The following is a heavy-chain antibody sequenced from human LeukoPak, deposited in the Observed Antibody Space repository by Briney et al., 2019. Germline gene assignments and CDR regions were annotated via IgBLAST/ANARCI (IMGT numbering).Heavy chain of an antibody. J-gene: IGHJ4*02. Sequence: GRSLRLSCSASGFTFRSLAMHWVRQAPGKGLEYVSAISSNGGRTYYADSVKGRFTISRDNSKNTLYLQMSSLRPEDTAVYYCVNQISGWVYWGQGTLVTVSS. D-gene: IGHD6-19*01. CDR1: GFTFRSLA. CDR2: ISSNGGRT. V-gene: IGHV3-64D*06. CDR3: VNQISGWVY.